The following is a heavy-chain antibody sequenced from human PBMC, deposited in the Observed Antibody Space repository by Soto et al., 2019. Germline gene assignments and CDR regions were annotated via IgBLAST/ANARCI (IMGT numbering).Heavy chain of an antibody. CDR3: ARGQLELQSDWFDP. Sequence: PSETLSLTCAVYGGSFSGYYWSWIRQPPGKGLEWIGEINHSGSTNYNPSLKSRVTISVDTSKNQFSLKLSSVTAADTAVYYCARGQLELQSDWFDPCGQGTLVTVSS. CDR2: INHSGST. J-gene: IGHJ5*02. CDR1: GGSFSGYY. D-gene: IGHD1-7*01. V-gene: IGHV4-34*01.